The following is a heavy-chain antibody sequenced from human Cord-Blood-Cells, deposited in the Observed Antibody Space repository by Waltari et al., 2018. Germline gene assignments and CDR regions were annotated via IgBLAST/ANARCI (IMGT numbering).Heavy chain of an antibody. V-gene: IGHV1-2*04. CDR1: GYTFTGYY. CDR3: ARALYSSSWYRGALFDY. Sequence: QVQLVQYGAEVKKPGASVKVSCKASGYTFTGYYMHWVRQAPGQGLEWMGWINPNSGGTNYAQKFQGWVTMTRDTSISTAYMELSRLRSDDTAVYYCARALYSSSWYRGALFDYWGQGTLVTVSS. D-gene: IGHD6-13*01. J-gene: IGHJ4*02. CDR2: INPNSGGT.